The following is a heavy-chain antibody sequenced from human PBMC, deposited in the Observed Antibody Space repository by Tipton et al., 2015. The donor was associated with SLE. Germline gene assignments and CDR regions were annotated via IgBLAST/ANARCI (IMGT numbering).Heavy chain of an antibody. CDR3: ARDFLELGYYYTDV. CDR1: GFTFSTYA. Sequence: SLRLSCAASGFTFSTYAMHWVRQAPGKGLEWVALITYDGGNKYYADSVKGRFTISRDNSRNTLYLQMSSLRAEDTAVYYCARDFLELGYYYTDVWGKGTTVTVS. J-gene: IGHJ6*03. CDR2: ITYDGGNK. D-gene: IGHD3-3*01. V-gene: IGHV3-30*04.